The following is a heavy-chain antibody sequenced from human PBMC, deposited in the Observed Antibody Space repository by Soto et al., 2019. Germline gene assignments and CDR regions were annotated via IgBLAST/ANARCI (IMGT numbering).Heavy chain of an antibody. CDR2: IYYSGST. V-gene: IGHV4-59*08. CDR3: VRRPYYYDSSGYYLNWFDP. J-gene: IGHJ5*02. CDR1: GGSVSSYY. D-gene: IGHD3-22*01. Sequence: SETLSLTCTVSGGSVSSYYWSWIRQSPGKGLEWIGYIYYSGSTNYKPSLKSRVTISVDTSKNQFSLKLSSVTAADTAVYYCVRRPYYYDSSGYYLNWFDPWGQGTLVTVSS.